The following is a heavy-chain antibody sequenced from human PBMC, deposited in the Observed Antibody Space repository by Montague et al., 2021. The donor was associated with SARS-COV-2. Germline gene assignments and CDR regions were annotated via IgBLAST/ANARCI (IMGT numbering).Heavy chain of an antibody. CDR2: TYYMSKWYN. CDR3: ARTSASSDY. CDR1: GDSVAVDKAG. D-gene: IGHD1-26*01. V-gene: IGHV6-1*01. J-gene: IGHJ4*02. Sequence: CAISGDSVAVDKAGWSWDRHTSAIDLEWLVMTYYMSKWYNDYAVSVKSRITINPDTSKNQISLQLNSVTPEDTAVYYCARTSASSDYWGQGTLVTVSS.